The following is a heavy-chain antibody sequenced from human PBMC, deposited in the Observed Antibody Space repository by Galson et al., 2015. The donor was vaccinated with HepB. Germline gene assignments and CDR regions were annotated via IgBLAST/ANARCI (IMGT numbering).Heavy chain of an antibody. J-gene: IGHJ4*02. CDR3: ARDFGFGLDH. V-gene: IGHV3-33*01. CDR2: IWYDGSIK. D-gene: IGHD3-3*01. Sequence: SLRLSCAASGFTFSSYAMNWVRQAPGKGLEWVAAIWYDGSIKYYKDSVRGRFTVSRDNSKNTLYLEMNSLRGEDTALYYCARDFGFGLDHWGQGTLVSVSS. CDR1: GFTFSSYA.